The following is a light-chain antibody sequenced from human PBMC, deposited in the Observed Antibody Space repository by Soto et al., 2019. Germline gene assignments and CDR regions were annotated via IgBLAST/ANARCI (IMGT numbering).Light chain of an antibody. CDR1: HSVSSTF. J-gene: IGKJ4*01. CDR3: QPFSSYPLT. CDR2: DAS. Sequence: EIVLTQSPGTLSLPPLEIATLSGRASHSVSSTFFAWYQQKPGQDHRLLIYDASSRATGIKDRFSGGGSGTDFTLTIRRMEPEDFAVYYCQPFSSYPLTLGGGTKVDIK. V-gene: IGKV3-20*01.